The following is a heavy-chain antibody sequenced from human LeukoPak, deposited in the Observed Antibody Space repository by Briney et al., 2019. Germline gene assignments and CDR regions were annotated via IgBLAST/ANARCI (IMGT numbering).Heavy chain of an antibody. CDR1: GGSFSGYY. J-gene: IGHJ6*03. D-gene: IGHD1-26*01. CDR3: ARYLVGATFSYYMDV. V-gene: IGHV4-34*01. Sequence: SETLSLTCAVYGGSFSGYYWSWIRQPPGKGLEWIGEINHSGSTNYNPSLKSRVTISVDTSKNRFSLKLSSVTAADTAVYYCARYLVGATFSYYMDVWGKGTTVTVSS. CDR2: INHSGST.